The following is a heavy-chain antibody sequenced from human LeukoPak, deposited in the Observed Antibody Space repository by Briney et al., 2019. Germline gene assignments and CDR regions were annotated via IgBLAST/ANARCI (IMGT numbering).Heavy chain of an antibody. D-gene: IGHD3-10*01. Sequence: PSETLSLTCTVSGGSISSSSYYWGWIRQPPGKGLEWIGEINHSGSTNYNPSLKSRVTISVDTSKNQFSLKLSSVTAADTAVYYCARGPRWSTMVRGVIRPKTYGMDVWGQGTTVTVSS. CDR1: GGSISSSSYY. V-gene: IGHV4-39*07. J-gene: IGHJ6*02. CDR2: INHSGST. CDR3: ARGPRWSTMVRGVIRPKTYGMDV.